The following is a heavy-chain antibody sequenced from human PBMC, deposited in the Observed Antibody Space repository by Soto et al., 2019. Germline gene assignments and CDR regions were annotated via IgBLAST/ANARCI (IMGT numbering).Heavy chain of an antibody. V-gene: IGHV4-34*13. CDR2: INHSGST. J-gene: IGHJ6*02. D-gene: IGHD3-22*01. CDR3: AREGYSSGYYYYYGMDV. Sequence: QPPGKGLEWIGEINHSGSTNYNPSLKSRVTISVDTSKNQFSLKLSSVTAADTAVYYCAREGYSSGYYYYYGMDVWGQGTTVTVSS.